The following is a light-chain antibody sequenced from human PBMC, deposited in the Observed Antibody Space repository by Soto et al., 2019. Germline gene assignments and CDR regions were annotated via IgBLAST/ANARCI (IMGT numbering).Light chain of an antibody. V-gene: IGKV1-39*01. CDR1: QTISGY. CDR2: AAS. Sequence: DIQMTQSPSSLSASVGIRVTITCRASQTISGYLNWYQQKPGKAPELLIYAASSLQSGVPSRFSGSGSGTDFTLTISSLQPEDFATYYCQQANSFPITFGQGTRLEIK. CDR3: QQANSFPIT. J-gene: IGKJ5*01.